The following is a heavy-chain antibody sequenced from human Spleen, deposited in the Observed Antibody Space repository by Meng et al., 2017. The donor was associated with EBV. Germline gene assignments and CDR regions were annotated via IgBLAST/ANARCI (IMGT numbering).Heavy chain of an antibody. CDR2: INHSGST. D-gene: IGHD2-2*01. CDR3: AGSRHQLLPSG. V-gene: IGHV4-34*01. Sequence: VQLQYGGAGQLKPSRTRTLTCGCYGGSFSDYYWSWSGQPPGKGLEWIGEINHSGSTNYNPSLKSRVTMSVDTSKNQFSLNLRSVTAADTAVYYCAGSRHQLLPSGWGQGTLVTVSS. J-gene: IGHJ4*02. CDR1: GGSFSDYY.